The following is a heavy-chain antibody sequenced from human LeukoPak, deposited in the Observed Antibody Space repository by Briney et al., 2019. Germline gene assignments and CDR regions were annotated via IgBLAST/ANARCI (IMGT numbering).Heavy chain of an antibody. J-gene: IGHJ4*02. CDR1: GFTFSSYW. CDR2: INSDGSST. V-gene: IGHV3-74*03. Sequence: PGGSLRLSCAASGFTFSSYWMHWVRQAPGKGLVWVSRINSDGSSTTYADSVKGRFTISRDNAKNTLFLQMNSLRAEDTAVYYCARGGGYSYALYFDYWGQGTLVTVSS. CDR3: ARGGGYSYALYFDY. D-gene: IGHD5-18*01.